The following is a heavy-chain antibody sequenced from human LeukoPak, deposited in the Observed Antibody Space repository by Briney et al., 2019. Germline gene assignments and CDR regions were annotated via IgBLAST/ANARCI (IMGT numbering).Heavy chain of an antibody. Sequence: GSVRVSCTASRYTFTSYAINWVREAAGQGLEWMSCMSANTGRTDYAQKVKGRVTISRDDSINTAYMELTNLRSEDTAVYYCARLSQTPDYYTDGGYYFLGYSGQGTPVTVSA. V-gene: IGHV1-8*01. CDR1: RYTFTSYA. D-gene: IGHD3-22*01. J-gene: IGHJ4*02. CDR3: ARLSQTPDYYTDGGYYFLGY. CDR2: MSANTGRT.